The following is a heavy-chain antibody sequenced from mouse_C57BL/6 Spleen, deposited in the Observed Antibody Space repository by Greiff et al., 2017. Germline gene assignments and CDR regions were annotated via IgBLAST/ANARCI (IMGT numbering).Heavy chain of an antibody. J-gene: IGHJ4*01. CDR2: IYPGSGST. D-gene: IGHD2-3*01. CDR1: GYTFTSYW. V-gene: IGHV1-55*01. Sequence: VKLQQPGAELVKPGASVKMSCKASGYTFTSYWITWVKQRPGQGLGWIGDIYPGSGSTNYNEKFKSKATLTVDTSSSTAYMQLSSLTSEASAVFYCARAGGYYVGAMDYWGQGTSVTVSS. CDR3: ARAGGYYVGAMDY.